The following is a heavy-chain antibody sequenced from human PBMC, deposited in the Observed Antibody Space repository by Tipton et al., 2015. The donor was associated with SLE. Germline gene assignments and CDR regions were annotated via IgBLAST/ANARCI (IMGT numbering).Heavy chain of an antibody. CDR3: ARDGGAAAESYNYYMDV. J-gene: IGHJ6*03. CDR1: GGSIFSYY. CDR2: IYFSGST. V-gene: IGHV4-59*01. D-gene: IGHD6-13*01. Sequence: TLSLTCTVSGGSIFSYYWSWIRQPPGKGLEWIGYIYFSGSTNYNPSLRSRVTVSIDTSNNQFSLKLSSVTAADTAVYFCARDGGAAAESYNYYMDVWGRGTTVTVSS.